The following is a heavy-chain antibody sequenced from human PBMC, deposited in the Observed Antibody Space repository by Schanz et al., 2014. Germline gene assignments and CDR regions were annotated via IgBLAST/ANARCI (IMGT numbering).Heavy chain of an antibody. CDR2: IHDRGNT. CDR3: ARDGGRDGYNLAFDV. CDR1: GFSVTSNS. V-gene: IGHV3-53*01. D-gene: IGHD5-12*01. Sequence: EVQLVESGGGLIQPGGSLKLACAASGFSVTSNSMNWVRQAPGKGLEWVSVIHDRGNTYSADSVKGRFTIARDTSENTVYLQMNSLRAEDTAVYFCARDGGRDGYNLAFDVWGQGTLVTVSS. J-gene: IGHJ3*01.